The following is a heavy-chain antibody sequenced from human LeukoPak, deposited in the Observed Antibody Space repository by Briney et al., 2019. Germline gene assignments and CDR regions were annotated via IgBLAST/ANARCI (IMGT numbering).Heavy chain of an antibody. J-gene: IGHJ6*04. Sequence: ASVKVSCKASGYTFTGDYMHWVRQAPGQGLEWMGLINPNSGGTNYAQKFQGRVTMTRDTSVSTAYLEPSGLRSDDTAVYYCAVRAARYYGMDVWGKGTTVTVSS. V-gene: IGHV1-2*02. CDR2: INPNSGGT. D-gene: IGHD3-10*01. CDR1: GYTFTGDY. CDR3: AVRAARYYGMDV.